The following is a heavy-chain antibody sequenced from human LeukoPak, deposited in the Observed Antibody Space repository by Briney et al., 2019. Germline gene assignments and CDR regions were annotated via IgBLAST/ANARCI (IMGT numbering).Heavy chain of an antibody. CDR3: AKDWYSGSYDAFDI. CDR2: ISYDGSNK. V-gene: IGHV3-30*18. Sequence: GRSLRLSCAASGFTFSSYGMDWVRRAPGKGLEWVAVISYDGSNKYYADSVKGRFTISRDNSKNTLYLQMNSLRVEDTAVYYCAKDWYSGSYDAFDIWGQGTMVTVSS. D-gene: IGHD1-26*01. CDR1: GFTFSSYG. J-gene: IGHJ3*02.